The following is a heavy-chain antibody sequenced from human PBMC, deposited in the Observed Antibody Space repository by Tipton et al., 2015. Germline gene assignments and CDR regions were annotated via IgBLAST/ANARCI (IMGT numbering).Heavy chain of an antibody. CDR3: ASLLLYGDYVHGLGY. CDR1: GGSVSSVSYY. J-gene: IGHJ4*02. V-gene: IGHV4-61*01. Sequence: TLSLTCTVSGGSVSSVSYYWGWIRQTPGKGLEWIGYISQRDGTNYNPSLKSRVTISTDTSKNQFFLNLTSVTAADTAVYFCASLLLYGDYVHGLGYWGRGTLVTVSS. D-gene: IGHD4-17*01. CDR2: ISQRDGT.